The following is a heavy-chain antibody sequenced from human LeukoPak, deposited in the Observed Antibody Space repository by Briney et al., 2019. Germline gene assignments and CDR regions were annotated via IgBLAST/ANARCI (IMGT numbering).Heavy chain of an antibody. D-gene: IGHD1-26*01. V-gene: IGHV4-4*02. Sequence: SETLSLTCAVSGGSISSSNWWSWVRQPPGKGLEWIGEIYHSGSTNYNPSLKSRVTISVDKSMNQFSLKLSSVTAADAAVYYCATVGGSYSRPVDYWGQGTLVTVSS. CDR1: GGSISSSNW. CDR2: IYHSGST. CDR3: ATVGGSYSRPVDY. J-gene: IGHJ4*02.